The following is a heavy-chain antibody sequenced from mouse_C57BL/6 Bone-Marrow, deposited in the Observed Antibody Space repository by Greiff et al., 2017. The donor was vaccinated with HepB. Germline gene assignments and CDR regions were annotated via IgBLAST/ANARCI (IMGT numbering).Heavy chain of an antibody. Sequence: QVQLKESGAELARPGASVKMSCKASGYTFTSYTMHWVKQRPGQGLEWIGYINPSSGYTKYNQKFKDKATLTADKSSSTAYMQLSSLTSEDSAVYYCARADSPWYFDVWGTGTTVTVSS. CDR1: GYTFTSYT. CDR3: ARADSPWYFDV. V-gene: IGHV1-4*01. CDR2: INPSSGYT. J-gene: IGHJ1*03.